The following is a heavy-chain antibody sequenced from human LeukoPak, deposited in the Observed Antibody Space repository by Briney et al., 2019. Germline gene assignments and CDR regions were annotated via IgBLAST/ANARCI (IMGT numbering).Heavy chain of an antibody. V-gene: IGHV3-30*02. CDR1: GFTFSNYG. CDR3: AKDGDDYYGSGSYSDY. J-gene: IGHJ4*02. CDR2: IRYDRSHK. D-gene: IGHD3-10*01. Sequence: GSLRLSCAASGFTFSNYGMHWVRQAPGKGLEWVAFIRYDRSHKYYADSLKGRFTISRDNSKNTLYLQMNSLRAEDTAVYYCAKDGDDYYGSGSYSDYWGQGTLVTVSS.